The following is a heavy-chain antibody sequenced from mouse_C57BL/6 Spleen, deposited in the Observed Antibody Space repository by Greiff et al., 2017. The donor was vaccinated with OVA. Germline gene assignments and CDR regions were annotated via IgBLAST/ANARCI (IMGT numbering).Heavy chain of an antibody. D-gene: IGHD1-1*01. CDR1: GFTFSDYG. CDR3: AILLRYPYYAMDY. Sequence: EVKLEESGGGLVKPGGSLKLSCAASGFTFSDYGMHWVRQAPEKGLEWVAYISSGSSTIYYADTVKGRFTISRDNAKNTLFLQMTSLRSEDTAMYYCAILLRYPYYAMDYWGQGTSVTVSS. V-gene: IGHV5-17*01. J-gene: IGHJ4*01. CDR2: ISSGSSTI.